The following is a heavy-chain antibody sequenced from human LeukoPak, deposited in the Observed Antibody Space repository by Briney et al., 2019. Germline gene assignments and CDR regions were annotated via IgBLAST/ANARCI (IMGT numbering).Heavy chain of an antibody. J-gene: IGHJ6*02. CDR3: ARDTYYDILTGYSYYYGMDV. Sequence: KPSETLSLTCTVSGVSISAYFWTWIRQPAGKGLEWIGRIYTSGTINYNPSLESRLTISVDTSKNQFSLKLSSVTAADTAVYYCARDTYYDILTGYSYYYGMDVWGQGTTVTVSS. CDR2: IYTSGTI. D-gene: IGHD3-9*01. V-gene: IGHV4-4*07. CDR1: GVSISAYF.